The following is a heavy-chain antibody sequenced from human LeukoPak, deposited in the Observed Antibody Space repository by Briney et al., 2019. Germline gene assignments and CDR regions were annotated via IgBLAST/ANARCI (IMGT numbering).Heavy chain of an antibody. D-gene: IGHD5-18*01. CDR3: ARGGYSYGSNWFDP. CDR1: GGSIGSYY. J-gene: IGHJ5*02. Sequence: SEALSLTCAVSGGSIGSYYWSWLRQPPGRGLEWIGYIYYSGSTNYNPSLKSRVTISVDTSKNQFSLKLSSVTAADTAVYYCARGGYSYGSNWFDPWGQGTLVTVSS. CDR2: IYYSGST. V-gene: IGHV4-59*01.